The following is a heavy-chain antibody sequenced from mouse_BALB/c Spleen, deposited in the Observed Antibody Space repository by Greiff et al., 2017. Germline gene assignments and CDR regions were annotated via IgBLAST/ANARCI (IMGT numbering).Heavy chain of an antibody. CDR3: ATSSYGNAMDY. Sequence: VQLKESGAELVKPGASVKLSCTASGFNIKDSYMHWVKQRPEQGLEWIGRIDPANGNTKYDPKFQGKATITAATSSNTAYLQLSSLTSEDTAVYYCATSSYGNAMDYWGQGTSVTVSS. D-gene: IGHD1-1*01. V-gene: IGHV14-3*02. CDR1: GFNIKDSY. J-gene: IGHJ4*01. CDR2: IDPANGNT.